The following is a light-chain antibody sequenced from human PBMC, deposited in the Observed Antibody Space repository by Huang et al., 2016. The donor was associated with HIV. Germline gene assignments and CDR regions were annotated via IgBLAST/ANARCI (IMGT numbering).Light chain of an antibody. J-gene: IGKJ1*01. CDR2: GAS. CDR1: QDIYNY. CDR3: LQHKNFHAPT. V-gene: IGKV1-17*03. Sequence: DIQLTQSPSAMAASVGDRVIMTCRATQDIYNYLAWFQQQPGKAPKRLIYGASSLQTVVPTRFSGSGSGKEFTLTINNLQPEDSATYFCLQHKNFHAPTFGQGTKVEIK.